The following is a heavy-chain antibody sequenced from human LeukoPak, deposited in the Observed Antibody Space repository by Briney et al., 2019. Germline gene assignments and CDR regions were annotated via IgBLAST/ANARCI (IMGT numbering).Heavy chain of an antibody. CDR2: INHSGST. D-gene: IGHD3-3*01. CDR3: ARTMTYYDFCSGYQSCYFDY. Sequence: SETLSLTCAVYGGSFSGYYWSWIRQPPGKGLEWTGEINHSGSTNYNPSLKSRVTISVDTSKNQFSLKLSSVTAADTAVYYCARTMTYYDFCSGYQSCYFDYWGQGTLVTVSS. J-gene: IGHJ4*02. CDR1: GGSFSGYY. V-gene: IGHV4-34*01.